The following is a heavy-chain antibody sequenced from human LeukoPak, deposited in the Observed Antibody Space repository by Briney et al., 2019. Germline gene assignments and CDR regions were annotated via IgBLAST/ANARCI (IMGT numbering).Heavy chain of an antibody. Sequence: GGSLRRSCAASGFTFSSYAMSWVRAAPGKGLEWVSAVTASSGNTYYADSVKGRFTISRDNSKNTLYLQVNSLRAEVTAVYYCAKGDYYGSGSTFKNGMDVWGQGTTVTVSS. CDR1: GFTFSSYA. CDR2: VTASSGNT. J-gene: IGHJ6*02. D-gene: IGHD3-10*01. CDR3: AKGDYYGSGSTFKNGMDV. V-gene: IGHV3-23*01.